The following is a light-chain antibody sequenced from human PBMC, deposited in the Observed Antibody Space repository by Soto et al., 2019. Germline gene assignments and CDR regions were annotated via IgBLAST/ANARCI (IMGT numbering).Light chain of an antibody. CDR3: NSYTTSSSLYV. V-gene: IGLV2-14*01. CDR2: DVS. CDR1: SSDIGGYDH. J-gene: IGLJ1*01. Sequence: QSALTQPASVSVSPGQSITIPCTGTSSDIGGYDHVSWYQQHPGKAPKLMVYDVSNRPSGVSDRFSGSKSANTASLTISGLQAEDEADYYCNSYTTSSSLYVFGTGTKVTVL.